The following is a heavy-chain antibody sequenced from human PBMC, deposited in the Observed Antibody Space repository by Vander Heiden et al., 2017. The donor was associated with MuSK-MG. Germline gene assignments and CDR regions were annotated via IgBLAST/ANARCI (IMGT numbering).Heavy chain of an antibody. CDR1: GYSFSTYW. CDR2: IYPGDFDT. Sequence: EVQLVQSGAEVKKPGESLKISCKASGYSFSTYWIGWVRQMPGKGLEWMGLIYPGDFDTRYSPSFQGQVTISADKSINTAYLQWSSLKASDTAMYYCAIHSGGQYYYDSSGWFDPWGQGTLVTVSS. J-gene: IGHJ5*02. D-gene: IGHD3-22*01. CDR3: AIHSGGQYYYDSSGWFDP. V-gene: IGHV5-51*03.